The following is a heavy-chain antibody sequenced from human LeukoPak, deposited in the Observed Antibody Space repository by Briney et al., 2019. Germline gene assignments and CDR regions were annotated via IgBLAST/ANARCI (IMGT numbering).Heavy chain of an antibody. CDR2: MNPNSGNT. CDR1: GYTFTSYD. D-gene: IGHD3-22*01. J-gene: IGHJ4*02. CDR3: ARAGSSGYYRDFDY. V-gene: IGHV1-8*01. Sequence: ASVKVSCKASGYTFTSYDINWVRQATGQGLEWMGWMNPNSGNTGCAQKFQGRVTMTRNTSISTAYMELSSLRSEDTAVYYRARAGSSGYYRDFDYWGQGTLVTVSS.